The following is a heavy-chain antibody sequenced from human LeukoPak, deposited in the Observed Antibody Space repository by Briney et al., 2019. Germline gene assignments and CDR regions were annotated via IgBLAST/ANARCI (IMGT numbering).Heavy chain of an antibody. CDR2: ISYDGSNK. Sequence: GGSLRLSCAASGFTFSSYGMHWVRQAPGKGLEWVAVISYDGSNKYYADPVKGRFTISRDNSKNTLYLQMNSLRAEDTAVYYCAKQYLQYYFDYWGQGTLVTVSS. CDR1: GFTFSSYG. D-gene: IGHD4-11*01. J-gene: IGHJ4*02. CDR3: AKQYLQYYFDY. V-gene: IGHV3-30*18.